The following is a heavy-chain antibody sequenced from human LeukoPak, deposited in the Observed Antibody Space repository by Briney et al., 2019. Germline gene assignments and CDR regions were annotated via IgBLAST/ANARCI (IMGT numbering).Heavy chain of an antibody. J-gene: IGHJ6*02. CDR2: INPNSGGT. CDR3: ARVNDYYYYGMDV. Sequence: GASVKVSCKASGYTFTGYYMHWARQAPGQGLEWMGWINPNSGGTNYAQKFQGRVTMTRDTSISTAYMELSRLRSDDTAVYYCARVNDYYYYGMDVWGQGTTVTVSS. CDR1: GYTFTGYY. V-gene: IGHV1-2*02.